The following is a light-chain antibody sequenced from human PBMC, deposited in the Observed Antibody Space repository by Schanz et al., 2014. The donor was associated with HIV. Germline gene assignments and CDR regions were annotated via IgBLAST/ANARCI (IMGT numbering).Light chain of an antibody. Sequence: ETVLTQSPGSLSLSPGARATLSCRASQSISNTYLAWYQQKPGQAPRLLLYGASRRATGIPDRFSGGGSGTDFTLTISRLEPEDFAVYYCQHYGDSSWTFGQGTKVEI. CDR1: QSISNTY. V-gene: IGKV3-20*01. CDR3: QHYGDSSWT. J-gene: IGKJ1*01. CDR2: GAS.